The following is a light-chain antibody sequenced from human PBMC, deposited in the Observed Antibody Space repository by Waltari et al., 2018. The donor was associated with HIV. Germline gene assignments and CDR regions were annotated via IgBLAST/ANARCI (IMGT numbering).Light chain of an antibody. CDR3: GTWDSSLSATPV. V-gene: IGLV1-51*01. CDR2: ENN. Sequence: QSVLTQPPSVSAAPGQMVTISCSGSSSNLGNNFLSWYQHLPGTAPKLLIYENNKRPAGIPDRFSGAKSGTSATLGITGLQTGDEANYYCGTWDSSLSATPVFGGGTKLTVL. J-gene: IGLJ2*01. CDR1: SSNLGNNF.